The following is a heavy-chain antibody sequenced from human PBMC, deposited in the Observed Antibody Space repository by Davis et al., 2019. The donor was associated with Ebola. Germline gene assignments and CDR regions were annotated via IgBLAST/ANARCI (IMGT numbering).Heavy chain of an antibody. V-gene: IGHV3-30*18. D-gene: IGHD6-19*01. J-gene: IGHJ4*02. CDR2: ISSDGSNK. CDR1: GFTFSSYG. Sequence: GGSLRLSCAASGFTFSSYGMHWVRQAPGKGLEWVAVISSDGSNKYYVDSVKGRFTISRDNSKNALYLQMNSLRAEDTAVYYCAKDKFQWRNGLLDYWGQGTLVIVSS. CDR3: AKDKFQWRNGLLDY.